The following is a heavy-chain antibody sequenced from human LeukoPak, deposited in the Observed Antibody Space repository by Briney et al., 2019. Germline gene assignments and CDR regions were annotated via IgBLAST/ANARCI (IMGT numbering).Heavy chain of an antibody. Sequence: SETLSLTCTVSGGSISSSSYYWGWIRQPPGKGLEWIGSIYYSGSTSYNPSLKSRVTMSVDTSKNQFSLKLNSVTAADTALYYCAREVRGDYLVDYWGQGTLVTVSS. CDR3: AREVRGDYLVDY. D-gene: IGHD2-21*01. CDR2: IYYSGST. J-gene: IGHJ4*02. V-gene: IGHV4-39*07. CDR1: GGSISSSSYY.